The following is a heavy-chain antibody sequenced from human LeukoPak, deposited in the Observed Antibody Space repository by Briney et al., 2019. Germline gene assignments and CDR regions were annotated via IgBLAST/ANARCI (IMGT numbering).Heavy chain of an antibody. J-gene: IGHJ4*02. CDR2: IYPGDSDT. V-gene: IGHV5-51*01. Sequence: GESLKISCKGSGYSFTSYWVAWVRQMPGKGLEWMGIIYPGDSDTRYSPSFQGQVTISADKAISTAYLQWSSLKASDTAMYYCARRIDSSGWFDYWGQGTLVTVSS. CDR3: ARRIDSSGWFDY. CDR1: GYSFTSYW. D-gene: IGHD6-19*01.